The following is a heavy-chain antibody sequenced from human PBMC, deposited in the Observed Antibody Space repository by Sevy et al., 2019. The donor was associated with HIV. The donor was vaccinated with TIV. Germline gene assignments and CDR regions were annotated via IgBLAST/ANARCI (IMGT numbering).Heavy chain of an antibody. V-gene: IGHV3-23*01. Sequence: GGSLRLSCAASGFTFTNYAMNWVRQAPGKGLEWVSAISGSGGTTYYADSVQGRFTIYRDKSKNSLYLQMNSLRAEDTALYYCARDCSSTSCLWGLDVWGQGTTVTVSS. CDR3: ARDCSSTSCLWGLDV. D-gene: IGHD2-2*01. J-gene: IGHJ6*02. CDR2: ISGSGGTT. CDR1: GFTFTNYA.